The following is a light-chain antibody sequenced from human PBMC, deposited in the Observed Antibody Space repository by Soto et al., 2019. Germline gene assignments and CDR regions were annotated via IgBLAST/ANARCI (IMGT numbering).Light chain of an antibody. CDR2: EVS. CDR3: CSYGGSRAV. Sequence: QSARTQPASVSGSPGQSITISCTGTSSDVGSHNLVSWYQQHPGQAPKLMIYEVSKRPLGVSTRFSASKSGNTASLTISGLQAEDKADYYCCSYGGSRAVFGGGTQLTFL. CDR1: SSDVGSHNL. V-gene: IGLV2-23*02. J-gene: IGLJ7*01.